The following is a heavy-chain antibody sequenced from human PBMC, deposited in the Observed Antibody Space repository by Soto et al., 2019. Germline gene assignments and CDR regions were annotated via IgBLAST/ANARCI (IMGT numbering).Heavy chain of an antibody. CDR2: ISSSSSTI. CDR3: AREGPMQEFDY. Sequence: EVQLVESGGGLVQPGGSLRLSCAASGFTFSSYSMNWVRQAPGKGLEWVSYISSSSSTIYYADSVKGRFTISRDNAKNSLYVQMNRLRAEDTAVYYCAREGPMQEFDYWGQGTLVTVSS. V-gene: IGHV3-48*01. J-gene: IGHJ4*02. CDR1: GFTFSSYS.